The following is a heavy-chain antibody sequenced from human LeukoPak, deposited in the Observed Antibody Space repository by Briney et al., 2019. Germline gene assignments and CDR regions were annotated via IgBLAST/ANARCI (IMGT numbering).Heavy chain of an antibody. CDR2: IYTSGST. J-gene: IGHJ4*02. CDR3: ARVRDGYNYVGY. V-gene: IGHV4-61*02. CDR1: GGSISSGSYY. D-gene: IGHD5-24*01. Sequence: SQTLSLTCTVSGGSISSGSYYWSWIRQPAGKGLEWTGRIYTSGSTNYNPSLKSRVTISVDTSKNQFSLKLSSVTAADTAVYYCARVRDGYNYVGYWGQGTLVTVSS.